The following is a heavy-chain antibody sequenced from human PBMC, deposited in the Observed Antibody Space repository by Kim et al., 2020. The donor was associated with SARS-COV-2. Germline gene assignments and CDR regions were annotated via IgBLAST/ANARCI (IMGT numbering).Heavy chain of an antibody. CDR3: ARRTYYDSSGYLYYFDY. D-gene: IGHD3-22*01. V-gene: IGHV4-39*01. J-gene: IGHJ4*02. Sequence: KGRITISVDTAKNQFSLKLSAVTAADTAVYYCARRTYYDSSGYLYYFDYWGQGTLVTVSS.